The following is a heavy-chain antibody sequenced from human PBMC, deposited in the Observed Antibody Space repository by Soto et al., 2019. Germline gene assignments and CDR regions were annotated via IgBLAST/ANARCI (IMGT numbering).Heavy chain of an antibody. Sequence: QVQLVQSGAEVEKPGASVKVSCKTSGYFFTSYYIHWVRQAPGQGLEWMGWINPNNGGTNSAQKFQGRVTMTSDTCINTAYMEITSLRSDDTALYYCAREVTYGGGSFSLGLWGQGTLVTVSS. D-gene: IGHD3-10*01. CDR1: GYFFTSYY. V-gene: IGHV1-2*02. CDR3: AREVTYGGGSFSLGL. CDR2: INPNNGGT. J-gene: IGHJ4*02.